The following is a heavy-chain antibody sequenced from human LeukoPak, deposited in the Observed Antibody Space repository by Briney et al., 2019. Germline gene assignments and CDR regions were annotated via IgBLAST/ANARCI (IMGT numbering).Heavy chain of an antibody. D-gene: IGHD2-21*02. CDR2: IYYSGST. Sequence: SQTLSLTCTVSGVSISSYYWSWIRQPPGKGLEWIGYIYYSGSTNYNPSLKSRVTISVDTSKNQFSLKLSSVTAADTAVYYCARSCGGDCYTDYWGQGTLVTVSS. V-gene: IGHV4-59*01. CDR1: GVSISSYY. CDR3: ARSCGGDCYTDY. J-gene: IGHJ4*02.